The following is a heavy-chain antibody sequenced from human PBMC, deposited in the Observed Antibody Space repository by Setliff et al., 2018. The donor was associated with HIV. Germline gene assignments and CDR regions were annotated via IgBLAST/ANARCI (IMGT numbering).Heavy chain of an antibody. J-gene: IGHJ5*02. D-gene: IGHD3-22*01. CDR3: AKDDRYYYDTSGSPSNWFDP. V-gene: IGHV1-46*01. Sequence: VKVSCKASGYTFIDYYMHWVRQAPGQGLEWMGMINPSGGSTSYAQNFQGRVTMTRDTSTHTVYMELSSLRSEDTAVYYCAKDDRYYYDTSGSPSNWFDPWGQGTQVTVSS. CDR1: GYTFIDYY. CDR2: INPSGGST.